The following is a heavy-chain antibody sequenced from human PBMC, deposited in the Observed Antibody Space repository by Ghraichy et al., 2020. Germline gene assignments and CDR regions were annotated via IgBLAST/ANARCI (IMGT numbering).Heavy chain of an antibody. CDR1: GFRFSGHW. CDR2: IKSDGSEK. D-gene: IGHD4-17*01. Sequence: GVSLRLSCVASGFRFSGHWMSWVRQAPGKGLEWVASIKSDGSEKHYVESVQGRFTISRDNAKSSVSLEMNNLRVEDTAVFYCARDPYGDYKYGGTDYWGQGTLVTVSS. CDR3: ARDPYGDYKYGGTDY. V-gene: IGHV3-7*01. J-gene: IGHJ4*02.